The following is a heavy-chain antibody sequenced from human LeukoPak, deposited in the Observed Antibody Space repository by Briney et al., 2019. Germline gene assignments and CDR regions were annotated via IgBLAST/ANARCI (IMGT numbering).Heavy chain of an antibody. CDR3: ARFSDNWFFDY. J-gene: IGHJ4*02. V-gene: IGHV4-59*01. Sequence: PSETLSLTCTVSGGSISNYYWSWIRQPPGKGLEWIGYIYFTGSTNYNPSLKSRVTILVDTSKDQFSLKLTSLTAADTAVYFCARFSDNWFFDYWGQGTLVTVSS. D-gene: IGHD1-20*01. CDR1: GGSISNYY. CDR2: IYFTGST.